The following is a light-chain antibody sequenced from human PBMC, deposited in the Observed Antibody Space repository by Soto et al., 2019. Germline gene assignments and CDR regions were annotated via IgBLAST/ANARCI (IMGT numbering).Light chain of an antibody. CDR1: SSNIGAGYD. Sequence: QSVLTQPPSVSGAPGQSVTISCTGSSSNIGAGYDVHWYQQLPGTAPKLLIYGNSNRPSGVPDRFSGSKSGTSASLAITGLQAEDEADYYCQSYDSSLSALFGGGTKLTFL. CDR2: GNS. V-gene: IGLV1-40*01. J-gene: IGLJ3*02. CDR3: QSYDSSLSAL.